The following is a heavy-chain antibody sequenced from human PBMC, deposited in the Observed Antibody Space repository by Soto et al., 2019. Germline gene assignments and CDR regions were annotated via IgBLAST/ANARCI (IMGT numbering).Heavy chain of an antibody. CDR2: INHSGST. D-gene: IGHD6-13*01. CDR1: GGSFSGYY. J-gene: IGHJ5*02. CDR3: AREPYSSSWGPWFDP. V-gene: IGHV4-34*01. Sequence: QVQLQQWGAGLLKPSETLSLTCAVYGGSFSGYYWSWIRRPPGKGLEWIGEINHSGSTNYNPSLKSRVTISVDTSKNQFSLKLSSVTAADTAVYYCAREPYSSSWGPWFDPWGQGTLVTVSS.